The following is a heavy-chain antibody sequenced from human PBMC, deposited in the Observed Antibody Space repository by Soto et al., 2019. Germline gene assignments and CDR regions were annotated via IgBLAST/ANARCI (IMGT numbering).Heavy chain of an antibody. J-gene: IGHJ6*02. D-gene: IGHD3-10*01. CDR2: IYYSGST. V-gene: IGHV4-31*03. CDR3: ARRRDYGSGSYTDYYYYGMDV. CDR1: GGSISSAGYY. Sequence: SETLSLTCTVSGGSISSAGYYWSWIRQHPGKGLEWIGYIYYSGSTYYNPSLKSRVTISVDTSKNQFSLKLSSVTAADTAVYYCARRRDYGSGSYTDYYYYGMDVWGQGTTVTVSS.